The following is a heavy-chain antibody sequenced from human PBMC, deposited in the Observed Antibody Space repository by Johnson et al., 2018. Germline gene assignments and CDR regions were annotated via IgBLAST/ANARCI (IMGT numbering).Heavy chain of an antibody. CDR3: ASVNY. Sequence: EVQLVESGGGLVKXGGSPRLSCAASGFTFSSYTINWVRQAPGKGLEWVSSISSTGTYIYYADSVKGRFTISRDNAKNSLFLQMHSLRAEDTARYYCASVNYWGQGALVTVSS. CDR2: ISSTGTYI. V-gene: IGHV3-21*01. CDR1: GFTFSSYT. J-gene: IGHJ4*02.